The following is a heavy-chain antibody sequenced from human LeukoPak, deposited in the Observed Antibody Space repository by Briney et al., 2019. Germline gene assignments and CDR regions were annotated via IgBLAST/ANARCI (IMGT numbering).Heavy chain of an antibody. CDR3: ARSRSALYCSSTSCSPGYYYGMDV. Sequence: SETLSLTCTVSGGSISSYYWSWIRQPPGKGLEWIGYIYYSGSTNYNPSLKSRVTISVDTSKNQFSLKLSSVTAADTAVYYCARSRSALYCSSTSCSPGYYYGMDVWGQGTTVTVS. CDR2: IYYSGST. V-gene: IGHV4-59*01. J-gene: IGHJ6*02. D-gene: IGHD2-2*01. CDR1: GGSISSYY.